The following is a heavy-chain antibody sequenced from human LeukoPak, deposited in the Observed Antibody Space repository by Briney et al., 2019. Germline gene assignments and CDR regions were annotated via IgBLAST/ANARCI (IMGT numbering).Heavy chain of an antibody. J-gene: IGHJ4*02. CDR3: ARSRYDILTGQTGSFDY. V-gene: IGHV1-8*01. CDR1: GYTFTSYD. CDR2: MNPNSGNT. D-gene: IGHD3-9*01. Sequence: ASVKVSCKASGYTFTSYDINWVRQATGQGLEWMGWMNPNSGNTGYAQKFQGRVTMTRNTSISTAYMELSSLRSEDTAVYYCARSRYDILTGQTGSFDYWGQGTLVTVSS.